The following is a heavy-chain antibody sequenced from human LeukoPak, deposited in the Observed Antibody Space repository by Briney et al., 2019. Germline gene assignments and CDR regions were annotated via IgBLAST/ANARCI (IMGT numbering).Heavy chain of an antibody. D-gene: IGHD6-19*01. V-gene: IGHV4-34*01. CDR3: ARGRRAVAGIDY. CDR2: INHSGRT. CDR1: GGSFSGYY. J-gene: IGHJ4*02. Sequence: SETLSLTCAVYGGSFSGYYWSWIRQPPGKGREWIGEINHSGRTNYNPSLKSRVTISVDTSKNQFSLKLSSVTAADTAVYYCARGRRAVAGIDYWGQGTLVTVSS.